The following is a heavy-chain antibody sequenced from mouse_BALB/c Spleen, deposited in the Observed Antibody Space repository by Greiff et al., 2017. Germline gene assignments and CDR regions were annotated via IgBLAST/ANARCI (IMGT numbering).Heavy chain of an antibody. Sequence: EVQGVESGGGLVQPGGSLKLSCAASGFTFSSYGMSWVRQTPDKRLELVATINSNGSSTYYPDSVKGRFTISRDNAKNTLYLQMSSLKSEDTAMYYCARVYYGNYDAMDYWGQGTSVTVSS. V-gene: IGHV5-6-3*01. D-gene: IGHD2-1*01. CDR1: GFTFSSYG. J-gene: IGHJ4*01. CDR2: INSNGSST. CDR3: ARVYYGNYDAMDY.